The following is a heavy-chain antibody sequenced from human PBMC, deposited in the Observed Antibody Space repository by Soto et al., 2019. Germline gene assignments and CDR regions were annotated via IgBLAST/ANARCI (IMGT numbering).Heavy chain of an antibody. CDR3: AKDSGMGYSYGEYYYYGMDV. J-gene: IGHJ6*02. CDR2: ISWNSGSI. Sequence: EVQLVESGGGLVQPGRSLRLSCAASGFTFDDYAMHWVRQAPGKGLEWVSGISWNSGSIGYADSVKGRFTISRDNAKNSXYXXMNSLRAEDTALYYCAKDSGMGYSYGEYYYYGMDVWGQGTTVTVSS. V-gene: IGHV3-9*01. CDR1: GFTFDDYA. D-gene: IGHD5-18*01.